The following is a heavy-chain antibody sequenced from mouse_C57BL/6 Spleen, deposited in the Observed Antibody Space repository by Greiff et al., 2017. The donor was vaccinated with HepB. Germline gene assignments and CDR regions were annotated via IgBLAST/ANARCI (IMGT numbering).Heavy chain of an antibody. CDR1: GYSFTSYY. CDR3: ARSLDDGYPFAY. V-gene: IGHV1-66*01. J-gene: IGHJ3*01. Sequence: QVQLQQSGPELVKPGASVKISCKASGYSFTSYYIHWVKQRPGQGLEWIGWIYPGSGNTKYNEKFKGKATLTADTSSSTAYMQLSSLTSEDSAVYYCARSLDDGYPFAYWGQGTLVTVSA. CDR2: IYPGSGNT. D-gene: IGHD2-3*01.